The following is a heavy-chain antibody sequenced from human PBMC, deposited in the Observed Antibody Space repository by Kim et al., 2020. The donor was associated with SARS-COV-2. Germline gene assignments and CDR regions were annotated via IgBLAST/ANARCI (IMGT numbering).Heavy chain of an antibody. Sequence: ASVKVSCKVSGYTLTELSMHWVRQAPGKGLEWMGGFDPEDGETIYAQKFQGRVTMTEDTSTDTAYMELSSLRSEDTAVYYCATDAYCSGGSCYYFDYWGQGTLVTVSS. J-gene: IGHJ4*02. CDR2: FDPEDGET. D-gene: IGHD2-15*01. CDR3: ATDAYCSGGSCYYFDY. V-gene: IGHV1-24*01. CDR1: GYTLTELS.